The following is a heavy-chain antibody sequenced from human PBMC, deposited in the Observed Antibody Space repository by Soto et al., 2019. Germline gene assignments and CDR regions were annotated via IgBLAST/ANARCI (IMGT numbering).Heavy chain of an antibody. J-gene: IGHJ4*02. CDR3: ARSPPKGTVTPDYFDY. Sequence: PSQTLSLTCVISGDSVSSNSAAWNWIRQSPSRGLEWLGRTYYRSKWYNDYAVSVKSRITINPDTSKNQFSLQLNSVTPEDTAVYYCARSPPKGTVTPDYFDYWGQGTLVTVSS. CDR2: TYYRSKWYN. CDR1: GDSVSSNSAA. D-gene: IGHD4-17*01. V-gene: IGHV6-1*01.